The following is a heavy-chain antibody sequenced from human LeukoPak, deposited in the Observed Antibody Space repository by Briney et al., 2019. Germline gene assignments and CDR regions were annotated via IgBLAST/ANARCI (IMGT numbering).Heavy chain of an antibody. J-gene: IGHJ4*02. CDR3: ARDPSGTYYDILTGYYRDY. D-gene: IGHD3-9*01. CDR2: INPNSGGT. Sequence: ASVKVSCKASGYTFTGYYMHWVRQAPGQGLEWMGWINPNSGGTNYAQKLQGRVTMTTDTSTSTAYMELRSLRSDDTAVYYCARDPSGTYYDILTGYYRDYRGQGTLVTVSS. V-gene: IGHV1-2*02. CDR1: GYTFTGYY.